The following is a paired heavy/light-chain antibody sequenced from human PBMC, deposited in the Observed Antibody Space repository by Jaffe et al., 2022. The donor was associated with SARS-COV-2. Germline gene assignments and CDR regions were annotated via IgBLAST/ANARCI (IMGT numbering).Light chain of an antibody. V-gene: IGKV3-20*01. CDR3: QQYGSSQGYT. CDR1: QSVSSSY. J-gene: IGKJ2*01. CDR2: GAS. Sequence: EIVLTQSPGTLSLSPGERATLSCRASQSVSSSYLAWYQQKPGQAPRLLIYGASSRATGIPDRFSGSGSGTDFTLTISRLEPEDFAVYYCQQYGSSQGYTFGQGTKLEIK.
Heavy chain of an antibody. Sequence: QVQLQESGPGLVKPSETLSLTCTVSGGSISSYYWSWIRQPAGKGLEWIGRIYTSGSTNYNPSLKSRVTMSVDTSKNQFSLKLSSVTAADTAVYYCARTPRVYDILTGYYPQYFDYWGQGTLVTVSS. V-gene: IGHV4-4*07. CDR2: IYTSGST. J-gene: IGHJ4*02. CDR1: GGSISSYY. D-gene: IGHD3-9*01. CDR3: ARTPRVYDILTGYYPQYFDY.